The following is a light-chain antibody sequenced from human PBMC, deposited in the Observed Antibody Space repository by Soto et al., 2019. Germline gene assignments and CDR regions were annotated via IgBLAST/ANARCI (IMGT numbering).Light chain of an antibody. Sequence: QSVLTQPASVSGSPGQSITISCTGTSSDVGGYNYVSWYQQHPGKAPKLMIYEVNKRPSGVPDRFSGSKSANTASLTVSGLQAEDEADYYCSSYAGSNNSVFGGGTKLTVL. V-gene: IGLV2-8*01. CDR2: EVN. CDR3: SSYAGSNNSV. CDR1: SSDVGGYNY. J-gene: IGLJ2*01.